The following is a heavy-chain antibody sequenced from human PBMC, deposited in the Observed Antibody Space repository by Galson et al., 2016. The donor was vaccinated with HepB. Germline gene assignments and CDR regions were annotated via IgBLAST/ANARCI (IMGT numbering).Heavy chain of an antibody. CDR3: VRDFQTYTGSYQGGVFDV. D-gene: IGHD1-26*01. CDR2: INTRHGKA. J-gene: IGHJ3*01. Sequence: SCKASGGTFSSYSFTWVRQAPGQGLEWMGRINTRHGKAEYTARTQVRMTLTSDTSTDTAYMELRSLTFDDTAKYYCVRDFQTYTGSYQGGVFDVWGQGTLLAASS. CDR1: GGTFSSYS. V-gene: IGHV1-18*01.